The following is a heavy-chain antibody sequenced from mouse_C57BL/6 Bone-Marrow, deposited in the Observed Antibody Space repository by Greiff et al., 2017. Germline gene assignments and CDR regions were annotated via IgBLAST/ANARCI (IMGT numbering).Heavy chain of an antibody. V-gene: IGHV1-59*01. CDR3: ARMDY. J-gene: IGHJ4*01. Sequence: QVQLQQPGAELVRPGTSVKLSCKASGYTFTSYWMHWVKQRPGQGLEWIGVIDPSDSYTNYNQKFKGKATLTVDTSSSTAYMQLSSLTSEDSAVYYCARMDYRGQGTSVTVSS. CDR1: GYTFTSYW. CDR2: IDPSDSYT.